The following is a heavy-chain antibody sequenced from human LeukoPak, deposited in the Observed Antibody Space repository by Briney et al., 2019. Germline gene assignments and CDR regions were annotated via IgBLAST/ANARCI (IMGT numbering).Heavy chain of an antibody. CDR2: IYSGGST. CDR3: ARGPSVTRYGMDV. J-gene: IGHJ6*02. Sequence: GGSLRLSCAASGFTVSSNYMSWVRQAPGKGLEWVSVIYSGGSTYYADSVKGRFTISRDNSKNTLYLQMNSLRAEDTAVYYCARGPSVTRYGMDVWGQGTTVTVSS. V-gene: IGHV3-66*01. D-gene: IGHD4-17*01. CDR1: GFTVSSNY.